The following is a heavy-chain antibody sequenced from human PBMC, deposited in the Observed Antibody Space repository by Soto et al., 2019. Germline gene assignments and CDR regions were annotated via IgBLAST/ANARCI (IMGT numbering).Heavy chain of an antibody. CDR3: ATQRGYCSGGSCYSGFDP. J-gene: IGHJ5*02. V-gene: IGHV5-51*01. CDR2: IYPGDSDT. D-gene: IGHD2-15*01. CDR1: GYSFTSYW. Sequence: GESLKISCKGSGYSFTSYWIGWVRQMPGKGLEWMGIIYPGDSDTRYSPSFQGQVTISADKSISTAYLQWSSLNASDTAMYYCATQRGYCSGGSCYSGFDPWGQGTLVTVSS.